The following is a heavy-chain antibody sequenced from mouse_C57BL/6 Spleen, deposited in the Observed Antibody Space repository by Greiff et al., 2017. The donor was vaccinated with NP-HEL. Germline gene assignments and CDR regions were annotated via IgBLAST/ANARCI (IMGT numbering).Heavy chain of an antibody. V-gene: IGHV1-15*01. CDR1: GYTFTDYE. CDR3: TRGHYSNYLYYFDY. CDR2: IDPETGGT. D-gene: IGHD2-5*01. Sequence: VQLQQSGAELVRPGASVTLSCKASGYTFTDYEMHWVKQTPVHGLEWIGAIDPETGGTAYNQKFKGKAILTADKSSSTAYMELRSLTSEDSAVYYCTRGHYSNYLYYFDYWGQGTTLTVSS. J-gene: IGHJ2*01.